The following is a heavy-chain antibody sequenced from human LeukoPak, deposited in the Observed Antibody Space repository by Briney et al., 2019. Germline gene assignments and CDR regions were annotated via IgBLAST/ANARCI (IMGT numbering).Heavy chain of an antibody. CDR3: ATASGSWYRYYFDS. J-gene: IGHJ4*02. V-gene: IGHV3-48*03. Sequence: GGSLRLSCAASGPTFSSYEMNWVRQAPGKGLEWISYISSASNMIYYAESVKGRFTISRDNAKNSLYLQMNSLRAEDTAVYYCATASGSWYRYYFDSWGQGIPVTVSS. CDR2: ISSASNMI. CDR1: GPTFSSYE. D-gene: IGHD6-13*01.